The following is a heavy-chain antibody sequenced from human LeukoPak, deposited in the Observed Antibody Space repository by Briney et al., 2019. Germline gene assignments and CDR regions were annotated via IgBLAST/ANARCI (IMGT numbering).Heavy chain of an antibody. D-gene: IGHD3-3*01. J-gene: IGHJ4*02. CDR3: ARDRTIFGVVVGY. V-gene: IGHV3-48*04. CDR1: GFTFSSYA. CDR2: ISSSGSTI. Sequence: GGSLRLSCAASGFTFSSYAMSWVRQAPGKGLEWVSYISSSGSTIYYADSVKGRFTISRDNAKNTLYLQMNSLRAEDTAVYYCARDRTIFGVVVGYWGQGTLVTVSS.